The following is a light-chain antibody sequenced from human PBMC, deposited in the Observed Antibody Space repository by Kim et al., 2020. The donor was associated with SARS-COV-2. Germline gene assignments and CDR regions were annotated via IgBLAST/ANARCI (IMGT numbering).Light chain of an antibody. V-gene: IGLV1-40*01. CDR3: QSYDSSLSASV. Sequence: QRVTISCTGSSANIGAGYDVHWYQQLPGTAPKLLIYANSNRPSRVPDRFSRSKSGTSASLTITGLQAEDEADYYCQSYDSSLSASVFGGGTQLTVL. CDR2: ANS. CDR1: SANIGAGYD. J-gene: IGLJ2*01.